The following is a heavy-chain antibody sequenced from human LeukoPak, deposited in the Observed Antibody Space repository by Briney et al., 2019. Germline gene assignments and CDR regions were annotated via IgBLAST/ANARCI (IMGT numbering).Heavy chain of an antibody. D-gene: IGHD1-14*01. J-gene: IGHJ6*02. CDR2: ISGDGTT. Sequence: GGSLRLSCAASGFTVRGNYISWVRQAPGKGLEWVSLISGDGTTYYADPVKGRFTISRDNSKNTVHLQMNSLRPEDAALYYCARDVPPYLTSPWGLDGWGQGTTVIVSS. CDR3: ARDVPPYLTSPWGLDG. CDR1: GFTVRGNY. V-gene: IGHV3-66*01.